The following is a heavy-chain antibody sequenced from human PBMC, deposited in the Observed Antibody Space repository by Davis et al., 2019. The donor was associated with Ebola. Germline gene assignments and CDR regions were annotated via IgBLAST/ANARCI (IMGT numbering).Heavy chain of an antibody. CDR1: GGSFSGYY. CDR3: AGPIAARPSGYYYYYGMDV. J-gene: IGHJ6*02. V-gene: IGHV4-34*01. CDR2: ITHGGRT. Sequence: MPSETLSLTCAVYGGSFSGYYWSWIRQPPGKGLEWIGEITHGGRTNYNPSLKSRVTISVDTSKNQFSLKLSSVTAADTAVYYCAGPIAARPSGYYYYYGMDVWGQGTTVTVSS. D-gene: IGHD6-6*01.